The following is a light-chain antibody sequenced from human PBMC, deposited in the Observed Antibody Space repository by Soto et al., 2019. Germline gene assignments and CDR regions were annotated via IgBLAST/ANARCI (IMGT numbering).Light chain of an antibody. Sequence: EIVLTQSPATLSLSPGEGATLSCRASQSISTHLAWYQQRPGQAPRLLIYDASNRATGIPARFSGSGSGTDFTLTINSLEPEDFAVSYWQRRSDWPPWTFGQGTKVEIK. CDR2: DAS. CDR3: QRRSDWPPWT. J-gene: IGKJ1*01. V-gene: IGKV3-11*01. CDR1: QSISTH.